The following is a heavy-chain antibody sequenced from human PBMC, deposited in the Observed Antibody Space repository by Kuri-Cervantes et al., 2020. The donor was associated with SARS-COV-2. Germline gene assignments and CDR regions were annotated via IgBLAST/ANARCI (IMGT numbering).Heavy chain of an antibody. CDR3: ARNAPSGELLSY. V-gene: IGHV1-18*01. J-gene: IGHJ4*02. CDR2: ISAYNGNT. D-gene: IGHD3-10*01. Sequence: ASVKVSCKASGYTFTSYGISWVRQAPGQGLEWTGWISAYNGNTNYAQKLQGRVTMTTDTSTSTAYMELRSLRSDDTAVYYCARNAPSGELLSYWGQGTLVTVSS. CDR1: GYTFTSYG.